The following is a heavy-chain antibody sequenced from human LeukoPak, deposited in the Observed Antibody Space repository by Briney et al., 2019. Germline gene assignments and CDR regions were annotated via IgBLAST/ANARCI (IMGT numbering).Heavy chain of an antibody. CDR1: GYTFTGYY. CDR3: ARVNEASGAIYGDYSNWFDP. J-gene: IGHJ5*02. CDR2: INPNSGGT. D-gene: IGHD4-17*01. Sequence: ASVKVSCKASGYTFTGYYIHWVRQAPGQGLEWMGWINPNSGGTNNAQKFQDRVTMTRDASISTAYMELSRLRSDDTAVYYCARVNEASGAIYGDYSNWFDPWGQGTLVTVSS. V-gene: IGHV1-2*02.